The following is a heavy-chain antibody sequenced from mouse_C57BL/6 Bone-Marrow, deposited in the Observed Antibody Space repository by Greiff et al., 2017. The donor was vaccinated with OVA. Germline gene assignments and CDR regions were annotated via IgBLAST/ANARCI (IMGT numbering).Heavy chain of an antibody. CDR1: GFNIKDDY. CDR2: IDPENGDT. D-gene: IGHD1-1*01. CDR3: TTRATVVASYYYAMDY. J-gene: IGHJ4*01. Sequence: EVKLQESGAELVRPGASVKLSCTASGFNIKDDYMHWVKQRPEQGLEWIGWIDPENGDTEYASKFQGKATITADTSSNTAYLQLSSLTSEDTAVYYCTTRATVVASYYYAMDYWGQGTSVTVSS. V-gene: IGHV14-4*01.